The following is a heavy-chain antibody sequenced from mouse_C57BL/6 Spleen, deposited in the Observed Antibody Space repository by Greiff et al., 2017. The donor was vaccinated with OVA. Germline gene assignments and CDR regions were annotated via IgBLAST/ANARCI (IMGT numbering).Heavy chain of an antibody. V-gene: IGHV2-2*01. CDR1: GFSLTSYG. Sequence: VQLQQSGPGLVQPSQSLSITCTVSGFSLTSYGVHWVRQSPGKGLEWLGVIWSGGSTDYNAAFISRLSISKDNSKSQVFFKMSSLQADDTAIYYCARSMVTTEAMDYWGQGTSVTVSS. J-gene: IGHJ4*01. CDR2: IWSGGST. D-gene: IGHD2-2*01. CDR3: ARSMVTTEAMDY.